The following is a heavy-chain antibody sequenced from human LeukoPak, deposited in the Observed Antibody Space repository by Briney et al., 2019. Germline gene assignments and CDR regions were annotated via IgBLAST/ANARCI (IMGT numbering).Heavy chain of an antibody. J-gene: IGHJ6*03. D-gene: IGHD3-22*01. V-gene: IGHV3-7*01. CDR2: IKQDGSEK. CDR1: GFTFSSYA. Sequence: GGSLRLSCAASGFTFSSYAMSWVRQAPGKGLEWVANIKQDGSEKYYVDSLKGRFTISRDNAQNSLYLHMKNLRADEDTAVYYCARIAWLPHHYYYYFMDVWGKGTTVTISS. CDR3: ARIAWLPHHYYYYFMDV.